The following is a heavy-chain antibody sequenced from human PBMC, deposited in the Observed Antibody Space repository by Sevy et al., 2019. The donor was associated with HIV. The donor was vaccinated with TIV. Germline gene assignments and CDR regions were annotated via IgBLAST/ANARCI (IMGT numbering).Heavy chain of an antibody. CDR3: ARSAQMAGRSNWFDP. D-gene: IGHD6-19*01. J-gene: IGHJ5*02. CDR1: GYTFTTYG. V-gene: IGHV1-18*01. Sequence: ASVKVSCKASGYTFTTYGITWVRQAPGQGLEWMVWISTYNSMINYPQKFQGRVTMTTDTSTITAYMELRSLRSDDTAVSCCARSAQMAGRSNWFDPWGQGTLVTVSS. CDR2: ISTYNSMI.